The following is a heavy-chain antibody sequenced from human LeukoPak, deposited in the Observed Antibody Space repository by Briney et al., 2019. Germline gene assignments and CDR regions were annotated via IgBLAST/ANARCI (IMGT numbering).Heavy chain of an antibody. CDR3: ARGDVQLWLRYIRWFDP. D-gene: IGHD5-18*01. J-gene: IGHJ5*02. Sequence: ASVKVSCKASGYTFTSYDINWVRLATGQGLEWMGWMNPNSGNTGYAQKFQGRVTMTRNTSISTAYMELSSLRSEDTAVYYCARGDVQLWLRYIRWFDPWGQGTLVTVSS. V-gene: IGHV1-8*01. CDR1: GYTFTSYD. CDR2: MNPNSGNT.